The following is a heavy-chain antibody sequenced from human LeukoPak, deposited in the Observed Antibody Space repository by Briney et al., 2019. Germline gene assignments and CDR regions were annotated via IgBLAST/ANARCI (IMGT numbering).Heavy chain of an antibody. D-gene: IGHD3-10*01. CDR3: AKGTDSGYYGMDV. CDR1: GFTFSSYS. CDR2: ISSSSSYI. J-gene: IGHJ6*02. V-gene: IGHV3-21*01. Sequence: GGSLRLSCVASGFTFSSYSMNWVRQAPGKGLEWVSSISSSSSYIYYADSVKGRFTISRDNSKNTLYLQMNSLRAEDTAVYYCAKGTDSGYYGMDVWGQGTTVTVSS.